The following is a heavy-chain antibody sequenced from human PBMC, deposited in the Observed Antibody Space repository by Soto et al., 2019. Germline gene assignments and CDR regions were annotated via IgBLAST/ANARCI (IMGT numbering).Heavy chain of an antibody. V-gene: IGHV3-33*01. CDR2: IWYDGSNK. Sequence: QPGGSLRLSCAASGFTFSSYGMHWVRQAPGKGLEWVAVIWYDGSNKYYADSVKGRFTISRDNSKNTLYLQMNSLRAEDTAVYYCARDRPLTPLYDFWSGYYTAPFDCWGQGTLVTVSS. CDR3: ARDRPLTPLYDFWSGYYTAPFDC. D-gene: IGHD3-3*01. CDR1: GFTFSSYG. J-gene: IGHJ4*02.